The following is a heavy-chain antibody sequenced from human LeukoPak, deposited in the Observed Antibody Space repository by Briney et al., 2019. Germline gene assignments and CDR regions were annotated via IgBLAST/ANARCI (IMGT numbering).Heavy chain of an antibody. V-gene: IGHV3-7*01. CDR1: GFAFRNYW. CDR2: TKPDGTAE. Sequence: GGSLRLSCAASGFAFRNYWMGWVRQAPGKGLGWVANTKPDGTAEYYADSVRGRFTTSRENANNFLYLQMNRLRGEDTASYYCVRDGRLHTNFDYWAQGTLVPVSS. CDR3: VRDGRLHTNFDY. J-gene: IGHJ4*02. D-gene: IGHD3-16*01.